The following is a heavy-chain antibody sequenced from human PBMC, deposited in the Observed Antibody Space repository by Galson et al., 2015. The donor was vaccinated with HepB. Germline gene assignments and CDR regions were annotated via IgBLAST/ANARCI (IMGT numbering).Heavy chain of an antibody. CDR2: ISDSGSTI. Sequence: SLRLSCAASEVTFSDYYMSWIRQAPGKGLEWLSYISDSGSTIYYADSVKGRFTISRDNAKNSLYLQTNSLRAEDTAVYYCARAALGWFDPWGQGTLVTVSS. CDR1: EVTFSDYY. V-gene: IGHV3-11*01. D-gene: IGHD6-25*01. J-gene: IGHJ5*02. CDR3: ARAALGWFDP.